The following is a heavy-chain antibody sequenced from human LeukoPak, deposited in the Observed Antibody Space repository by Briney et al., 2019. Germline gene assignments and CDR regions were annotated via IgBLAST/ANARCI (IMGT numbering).Heavy chain of an antibody. CDR3: ARHRSGWLQSSFDY. V-gene: IGHV4-4*07. CDR1: AGSISSYY. Sequence: SETLSLTCTFSAGSISSYYWSWIRQPAGKGLEWIGRTYTSGSTNYNPSLKSRVTMSVDTSKNQFSLKLSSVTAADTAVYYCARHRSGWLQSSFDYWGQGTLVTVSS. J-gene: IGHJ4*02. CDR2: TYTSGST. D-gene: IGHD5-24*01.